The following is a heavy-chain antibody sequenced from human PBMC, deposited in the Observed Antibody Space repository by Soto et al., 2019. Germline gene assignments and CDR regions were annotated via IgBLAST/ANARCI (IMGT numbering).Heavy chain of an antibody. J-gene: IGHJ4*02. Sequence: EVQLVESGGGLVQPGGSLRLSCAASGFTFSNYWMSWVRQAPGKGLEWVANIKVDGSEKYYVDSVKGRFTISRDNAKNSLYLQMTSLRDEDTAVYYCAGVAVRGQGTLVTVSS. D-gene: IGHD6-19*01. CDR1: GFTFSNYW. V-gene: IGHV3-7*05. CDR2: IKVDGSEK. CDR3: AGVAV.